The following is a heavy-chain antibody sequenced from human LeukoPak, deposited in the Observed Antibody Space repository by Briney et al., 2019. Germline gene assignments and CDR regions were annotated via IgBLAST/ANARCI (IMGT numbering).Heavy chain of an antibody. V-gene: IGHV3-49*04. J-gene: IGHJ4*02. CDR3: TRDSSASYSSGWPYYFDY. CDR2: IRSKAYGGTT. D-gene: IGHD6-19*01. Sequence: PGGSLRLSCTASGFTFGDYAMSWVRQAPGKGLEWVGFIRSKAYGGTTEYAASVKGRFTISRDDSKSIAYLQMNSLKTEDTAVYYCTRDSSASYSSGWPYYFDYWGQGTLVTVSS. CDR1: GFTFGDYA.